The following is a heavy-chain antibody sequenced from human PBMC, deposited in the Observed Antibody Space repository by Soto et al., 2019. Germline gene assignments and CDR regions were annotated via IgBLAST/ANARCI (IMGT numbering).Heavy chain of an antibody. CDR1: GYTFDTYW. V-gene: IGHV5-51*01. CDR3: ARRRYYDSSGYGDYYYYGMDV. CDR2: IYPGDSDT. Sequence: EVQLVQSGAEVKKPGESLTISCKASGYTFDTYWIGWVRQMSGKGLEWVGIIYPGDSDTRYSPSLLGLVTISVDKSISTAYLQWTSLKASDTAVYYCARRRYYDSSGYGDYYYYGMDVWGQGTTVTVSS. J-gene: IGHJ6*02. D-gene: IGHD3-22*01.